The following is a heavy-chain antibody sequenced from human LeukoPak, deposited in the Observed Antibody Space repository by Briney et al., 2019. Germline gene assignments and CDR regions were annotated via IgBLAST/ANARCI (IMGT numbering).Heavy chain of an antibody. CDR1: GGTFSSYT. V-gene: IGHV1-69*02. D-gene: IGHD6-6*01. CDR2: IIPILGIA. CDR3: ACEYSSSAEYFDY. J-gene: IGHJ4*02. Sequence: SVKVSCKASGGTFSSYTISWVRQAPGQGLEWMGRIIPILGIANYAQKFQGRVTITADKSTSTAYMELSSLRSEDTAVYYCACEYSSSAEYFDYWGQGTLVTVSS.